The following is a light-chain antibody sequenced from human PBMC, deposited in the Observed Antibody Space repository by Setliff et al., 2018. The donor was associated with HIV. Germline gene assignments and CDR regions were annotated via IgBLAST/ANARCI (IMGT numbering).Light chain of an antibody. V-gene: IGLV1-44*01. Sequence: QSVLTQPPSASGTPGQRVTISCSGSSSNIGSNTVNWYQQLPGTAPKLLIYSNTQRPSGVPDRFSGSKSGTSASLAISGVQSEDEADYYCATWNDSLLGRGFGGGTKVTVL. CDR1: SSNIGSNT. CDR3: ATWNDSLLGRG. J-gene: IGLJ2*01. CDR2: SNT.